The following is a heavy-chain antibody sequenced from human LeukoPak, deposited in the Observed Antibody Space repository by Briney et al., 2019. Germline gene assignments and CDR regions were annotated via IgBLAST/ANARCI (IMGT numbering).Heavy chain of an antibody. CDR1: GFSLSTGGMR. D-gene: IGHD1-26*01. CDR3: ARTSPETYSGSATFDY. J-gene: IGHJ4*02. CDR2: IDWDDDK. V-gene: IGHV2-70*04. Sequence: SGPALVKPTQTLTLTCTFSGFSLSTGGMRVNWIRQPPGKALEWLARIDWDDDKFYSTSLKTRLTISKDTSKNHVVLTMTNMDPVNTATYYCARTSPETYSGSATFDYWGQGTLVTVSS.